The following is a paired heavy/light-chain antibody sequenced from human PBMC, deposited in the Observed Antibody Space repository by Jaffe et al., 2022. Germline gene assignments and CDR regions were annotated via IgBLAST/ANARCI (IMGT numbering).Light chain of an antibody. CDR3: YSTDFSGYQRV. J-gene: IGLJ3*02. V-gene: IGLV3-10*01. CDR2: EDN. Sequence: SYELTQPPSVSVSPGQTARITCSGDALPKKYAYWYQQKSGQAPVLVIYEDNKRPSGIPERFSGASSGTMATLTISGAQVEDEADYSCYSTDFSGYQRVFGGGTKLTV. CDR1: ALPKKY.
Heavy chain of an antibody. V-gene: IGHV1-46*03. CDR3: ARNALSGAVLENWPDP. Sequence: QVHLVQSGAEVRKPGASVKVSCTASGYRFTTYYIQWLRQAPGQGFQWMGLINPTDGSTRYAEDFKGRVTMTSDTPTTTVYMELTNLRSDDTAVYFCARNALSGAVLENWPDPWGQGTLVTVSS. CDR2: INPTDGST. D-gene: IGHD3-16*01. J-gene: IGHJ5*02. CDR1: GYRFTTYY.